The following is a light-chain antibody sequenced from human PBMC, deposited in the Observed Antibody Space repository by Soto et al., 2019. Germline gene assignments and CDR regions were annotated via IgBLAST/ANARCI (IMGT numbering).Light chain of an antibody. Sequence: EIVLTQSPGTLSLSPGDRATLSCRASQSVTSTYLAWYQQEPGQAPRLLIYGASSRATGIPDRFSGSGSETDFTLTISRLEPEDFAVYYCQQCGSSPRTFGQGTKVEIK. CDR3: QQCGSSPRT. J-gene: IGKJ1*01. V-gene: IGKV3-20*01. CDR1: QSVTSTY. CDR2: GAS.